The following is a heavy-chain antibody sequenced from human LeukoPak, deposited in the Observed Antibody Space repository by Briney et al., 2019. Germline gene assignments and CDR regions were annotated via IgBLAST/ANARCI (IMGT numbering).Heavy chain of an antibody. D-gene: IGHD4-17*01. J-gene: IGHJ3*02. Sequence: GASVKVSCKASGYTFTSYAMNWVRQAPGQGLEWMGWINTNTGNPTYAQGFTGRFVFSLDTSVSTAYLQISSLKAEDTAVYYCAREGVTTPNTPDAFDIWGQGTMVTVSS. CDR1: GYTFTSYA. CDR2: INTNTGNP. CDR3: AREGVTTPNTPDAFDI. V-gene: IGHV7-4-1*02.